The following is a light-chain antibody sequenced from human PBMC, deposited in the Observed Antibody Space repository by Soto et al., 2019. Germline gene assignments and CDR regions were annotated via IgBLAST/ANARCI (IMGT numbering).Light chain of an antibody. Sequence: EIILTQSPATLSLSPGERATLSCRASQSVSSRYLAWYQHKPGQAPRLLIYGTSTRATGFPDRFSGSGSGTDFTLTISRLEPEDFALYYCQQYGSSPPVTFGQGTRLEIK. CDR2: GTS. J-gene: IGKJ5*01. CDR1: QSVSSRY. CDR3: QQYGSSPPVT. V-gene: IGKV3-20*01.